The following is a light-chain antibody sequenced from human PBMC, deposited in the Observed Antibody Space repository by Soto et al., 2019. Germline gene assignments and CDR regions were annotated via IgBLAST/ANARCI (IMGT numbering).Light chain of an antibody. V-gene: IGKV1-12*01. CDR3: QQADSFPIS. CDR2: AAS. J-gene: IGKJ4*01. Sequence: DIQMTQSPSSVSASIGDRVTISCRASQSIYKWLVWYQQKPGKAPKLLIYAASSLQSGVPSRFSGSGYETDFPLTIRSLQPEDFATYYCQQADSFPISFGGGAKVDIK. CDR1: QSIYKW.